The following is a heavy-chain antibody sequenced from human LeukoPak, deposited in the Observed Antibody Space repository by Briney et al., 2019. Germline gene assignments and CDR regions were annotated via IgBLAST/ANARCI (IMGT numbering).Heavy chain of an antibody. Sequence: SETLSLTCTVSGGSISSSSYYWGWIRQPPGKGLEWIGSIYYSGSTYYNPSLKSRVTISVDTSTNQFSLKLSSVTAADTAVYFCARGGRLLGKFDYWGQGTLVTVSS. CDR3: ARGGRLLGKFDY. CDR2: IYYSGST. D-gene: IGHD3-22*01. J-gene: IGHJ4*02. CDR1: GGSISSSSYY. V-gene: IGHV4-39*07.